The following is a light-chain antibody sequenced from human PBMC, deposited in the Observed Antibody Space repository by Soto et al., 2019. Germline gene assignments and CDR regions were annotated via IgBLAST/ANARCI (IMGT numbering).Light chain of an antibody. CDR2: AAS. V-gene: IGKV1-39*01. CDR1: QSIASY. CDR3: QQNYMAPHT. J-gene: IGKJ2*01. Sequence: DIQMTQSPSSLSASVGDRVTMTCRASQSIASYLNWYLQKPGKAPKLLIYAASRLQTGVPSRFTGSGSGTDFTLTITSLQPEDFATYYCQQNYMAPHTFGPGTKLEI.